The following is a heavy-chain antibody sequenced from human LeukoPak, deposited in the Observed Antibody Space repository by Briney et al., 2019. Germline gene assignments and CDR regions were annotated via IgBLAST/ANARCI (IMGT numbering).Heavy chain of an antibody. V-gene: IGHV3-30*02. Sequence: TGGSLRLSCAASGFTFSSYGMHWVRQAPGKGLEWVAFIRYDGSNKYYADSVKGRFTISRDNSKNTLYLQMNSLRAEDTAVYYCARPSWDAKSYYYYYMGVWGKGTTVTVSS. D-gene: IGHD6-13*01. J-gene: IGHJ6*03. CDR1: GFTFSSYG. CDR2: IRYDGSNK. CDR3: ARPSWDAKSYYYYYMGV.